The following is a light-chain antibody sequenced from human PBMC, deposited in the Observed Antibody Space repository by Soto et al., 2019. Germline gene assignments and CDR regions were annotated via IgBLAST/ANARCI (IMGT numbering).Light chain of an antibody. CDR2: AAS. J-gene: IGKJ1*01. Sequence: DIQMTQSPSSLSASVGDRVTITCRASQSISSYLNWYQQKPGKAPKLLIYAASSLQSGVPSRFSGSEPGTNFIPPIRSVQLENFATFYCQQSYSTPETFGQGTKVEIK. CDR1: QSISSY. CDR3: QQSYSTPET. V-gene: IGKV1-39*01.